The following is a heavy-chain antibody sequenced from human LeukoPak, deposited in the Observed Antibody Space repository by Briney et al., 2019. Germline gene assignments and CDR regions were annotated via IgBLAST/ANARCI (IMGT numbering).Heavy chain of an antibody. CDR2: ISYDGSNK. CDR1: GFTFSSYG. J-gene: IGHJ4*02. V-gene: IGHV3-30*03. CDR3: AREDSSGWPYFDY. D-gene: IGHD6-19*01. Sequence: GRSLRLSCAASGFTFSSYGMHWVRQAPGKGLEWVAVISYDGSNKYHADSVKGRFTTSRDNSKNTLYLQMNSLRAEDTAVYYCAREDSSGWPYFDYWGQGTLVTVSS.